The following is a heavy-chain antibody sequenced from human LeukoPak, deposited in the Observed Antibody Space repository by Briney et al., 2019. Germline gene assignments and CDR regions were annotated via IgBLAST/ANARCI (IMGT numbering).Heavy chain of an antibody. J-gene: IGHJ4*02. CDR1: GYTFTGYY. CDR2: INPSGGST. V-gene: IGHV1-46*01. D-gene: IGHD3-22*01. CDR3: ARVYGYYYDSSGTDAFDI. Sequence: ASVKVSCKASGYTFTGYYMHWVRQAPGQGLEWMGWINPSGGSTSYAQKFQGRVTMTRDMSTSTVYMELSSLRSEDTAVYYCARVYGYYYDSSGTDAFDIWGQGTLVTVSS.